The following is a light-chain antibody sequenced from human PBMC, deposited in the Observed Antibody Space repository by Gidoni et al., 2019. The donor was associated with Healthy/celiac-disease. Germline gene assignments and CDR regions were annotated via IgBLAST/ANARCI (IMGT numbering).Light chain of an antibody. V-gene: IGKV4-1*01. J-gene: IGKJ4*01. Sequence: DIVMTQSPDSLVVSLGERATINCNSSQSVLYSSNNKNYLAWYQQKPGQPPKRLIYWASTRESGVPDRFSGSGSGTDFTLTISSLQAEDVAVYYCQQYYSTPLTFGGGTKVEIK. CDR2: WAS. CDR3: QQYYSTPLT. CDR1: QSVLYSSNNKNY.